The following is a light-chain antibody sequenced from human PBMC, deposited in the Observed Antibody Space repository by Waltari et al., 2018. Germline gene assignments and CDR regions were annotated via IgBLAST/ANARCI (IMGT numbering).Light chain of an antibody. Sequence: DIVMTQSPESLAVSLGERATINCKSSLSLLYNSNNKNYLAWYQQKPGQPPKLLIYLASTRESGVPERFSGSGSRTDFTLTISSLQAEDVAVYFCQQYYNTPLTFGPGTKVDVK. CDR3: QQYYNTPLT. CDR1: LSLLYNSNNKNY. CDR2: LAS. V-gene: IGKV4-1*01. J-gene: IGKJ3*01.